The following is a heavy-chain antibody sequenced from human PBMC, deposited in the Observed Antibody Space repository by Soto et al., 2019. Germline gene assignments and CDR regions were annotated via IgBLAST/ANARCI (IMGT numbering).Heavy chain of an antibody. CDR3: ARDWRQMSRGGCFDY. Sequence: QVRLVQSGAEVKRPGSSVKLSCKVPGANSNSYSIAWVRQAPGQGLQWLGTIVALSGTPNHEQQFQARVTNTADTSSNTAYLVLTRVRSADSGIYYCARDWRQMSRGGCFDYWGQGSLVTISS. D-gene: IGHD3-16*01. CDR1: GANSNSYS. CDR2: IVALSGTP. V-gene: IGHV1-69*06. J-gene: IGHJ4*02.